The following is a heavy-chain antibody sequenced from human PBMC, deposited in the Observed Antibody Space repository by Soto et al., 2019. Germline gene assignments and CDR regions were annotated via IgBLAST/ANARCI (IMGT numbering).Heavy chain of an antibody. D-gene: IGHD6-6*01. J-gene: IGHJ3*02. CDR3: ARRGLAARRGAFDI. CDR1: GGSISSSSYY. Sequence: PSETLSLTCTVSGGSISSSSYYWGWIRQPPGKGLEWIGSIYYSGSTYYNPSLKSRVTISVDTSKNHFSLKLSSVTAADTAVYYCARRGLAARRGAFDIWGQGTMVT. V-gene: IGHV4-39*01. CDR2: IYYSGST.